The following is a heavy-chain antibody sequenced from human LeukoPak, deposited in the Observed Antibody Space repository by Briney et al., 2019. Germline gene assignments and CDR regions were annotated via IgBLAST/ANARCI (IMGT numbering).Heavy chain of an antibody. Sequence: SETLPLTCAVYGGSFSGYYWSWIRQPPGKGLEWIGEINHSGSTNYNPSLKSRVTISVDTSKNQFSLKLSSVTAADTAVYYCASVQGTFDYWGQGTLVTVSS. CDR3: ASVQGTFDY. CDR2: INHSGST. CDR1: GGSFSGYY. J-gene: IGHJ4*02. V-gene: IGHV4-34*01. D-gene: IGHD3-10*01.